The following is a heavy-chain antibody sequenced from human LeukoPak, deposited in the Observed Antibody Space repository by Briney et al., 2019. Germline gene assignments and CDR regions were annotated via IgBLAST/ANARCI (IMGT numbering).Heavy chain of an antibody. V-gene: IGHV3-23*01. CDR3: TKVRSGSSNWALRVFDY. Sequence: GGSLRLSCTVSGFTFSSEAMGWVRQLPGGGLEWASTISPAGGTTYYAESMKGRFTISRDNSKSTLYLQMNNLGVEDTAVYYCTKVRSGSSNWALRVFDYWGQGALVTVSS. CDR2: ISPAGGTT. J-gene: IGHJ4*02. D-gene: IGHD6-13*01. CDR1: GFTFSSEA.